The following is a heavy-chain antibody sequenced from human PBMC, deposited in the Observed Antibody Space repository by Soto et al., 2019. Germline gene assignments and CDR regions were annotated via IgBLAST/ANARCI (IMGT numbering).Heavy chain of an antibody. D-gene: IGHD1-1*01. Sequence: QEQLVQSGTEVKKPGASVTVSCKSSGYTFTDFYLHWLRQAPGQGLEWVGWINPKTGDTKSSQKFQGRVTMSRDTSGSTACSDLTSLTSDDTAMYYCATGTNGTTGWYHPWGQGTRVTVSS. J-gene: IGHJ5*02. CDR3: ATGTNGTTGWYHP. CDR1: GYTFTDFY. V-gene: IGHV1-2*02. CDR2: INPKTGDT.